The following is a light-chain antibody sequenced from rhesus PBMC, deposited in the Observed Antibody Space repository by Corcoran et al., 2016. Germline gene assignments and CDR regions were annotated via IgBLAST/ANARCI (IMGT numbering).Light chain of an antibody. CDR3: SSYAGIGTYSI. Sequence: QAAPTQYPSVSGSAGQSVTISCTGTSSDIGYYNAVSWYQQHPGKAPKLMIYDVTKRPSGVSDRFSGSKSGNTASLTISGLQAEDEADYYCSSYAGIGTYSIFGGGTRLTVL. CDR1: SSDIGYYNA. CDR2: DVT. V-gene: IGLV2-19*02. J-gene: IGLJ1*01.